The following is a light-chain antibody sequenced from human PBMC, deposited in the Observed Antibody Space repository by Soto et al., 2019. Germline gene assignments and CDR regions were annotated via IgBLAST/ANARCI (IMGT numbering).Light chain of an antibody. CDR1: QSIVNN. CDR3: QQYNDWPLT. J-gene: IGKJ4*01. Sequence: EIVTTQSPATLSVSPGERATLSCRASQSIVNNLAWYQQKPGQGPRLLIYGASSRATGLPARFSGSGSGTGFTLTISSLQSEDFAIYYCQQYNDWPLTFGGGTKVEIK. CDR2: GAS. V-gene: IGKV3-15*01.